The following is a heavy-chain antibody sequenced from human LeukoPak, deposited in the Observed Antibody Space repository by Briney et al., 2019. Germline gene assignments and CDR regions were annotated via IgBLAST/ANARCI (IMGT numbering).Heavy chain of an antibody. Sequence: GSLRLSCAASGNYWMHWVRQAPGEGLVGVSHINSDGSWTSYADSVKGRFTISKDNAKNTVYLQMSSLRARDTAVYYCAKSSYYDSSGYYREYYFDYWGQGTLVTVSS. CDR3: AKSSYYDSSGYYREYYFDY. J-gene: IGHJ4*02. CDR1: GNYW. CDR2: INSDGSWT. V-gene: IGHV3-74*01. D-gene: IGHD3-22*01.